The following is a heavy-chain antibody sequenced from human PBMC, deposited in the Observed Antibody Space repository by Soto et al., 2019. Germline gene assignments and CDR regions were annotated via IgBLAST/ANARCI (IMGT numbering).Heavy chain of an antibody. V-gene: IGHV1-69*01. D-gene: IGHD6-13*01. J-gene: IGHJ5*02. CDR3: ARGATHGSSWYFWFDP. CDR2: IIPLFGTT. Sequence: QVQLVQSGAEVRMPGSSVKVSCKASGGTFSTYPINWVRQAPGQGLEWMGGIIPLFGTTNYAQKFKGRVTITADESTSTAYMGLSSLSAEDAALYYCARGATHGSSWYFWFDPWGQGTLVTVAS. CDR1: GGTFSTYP.